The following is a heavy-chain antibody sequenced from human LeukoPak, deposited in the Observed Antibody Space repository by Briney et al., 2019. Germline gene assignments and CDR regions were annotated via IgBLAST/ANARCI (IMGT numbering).Heavy chain of an antibody. V-gene: IGHV4-59*08. Sequence: SETLSLTCTVSGGSISSYYWSWIRQPPGKGLEWIGYIYYSGSTNYNPSLKSRVTISVDTSKNQFSLKLSSVTAADTAVIYCARGVGLTQGGTFDYWGQGTLVTVSS. D-gene: IGHD1-1*01. J-gene: IGHJ4*02. CDR2: IYYSGST. CDR3: ARGVGLTQGGTFDY. CDR1: GGSISSYY.